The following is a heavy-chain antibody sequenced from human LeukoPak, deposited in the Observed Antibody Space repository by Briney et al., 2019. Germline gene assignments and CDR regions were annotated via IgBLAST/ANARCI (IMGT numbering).Heavy chain of an antibody. V-gene: IGHV3-7*03. CDR1: AFSFSNYW. CDR2: IKQDGSEK. Sequence: GGSLRLSCAASAFSFSNYWMSWVRQAPGKGLEWVANIKQDGSEKYYVDSVKGRFTISRDNAKTSLYLQMNSLRAEDTAVYYCARDVLAAGATGTFDIWGQGTMVTVSS. J-gene: IGHJ3*02. CDR3: ARDVLAAGATGTFDI. D-gene: IGHD1-14*01.